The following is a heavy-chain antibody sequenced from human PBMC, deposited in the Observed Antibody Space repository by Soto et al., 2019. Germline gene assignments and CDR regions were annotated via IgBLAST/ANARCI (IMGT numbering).Heavy chain of an antibody. CDR3: ASYSGWYPYYFDY. Sequence: TSETLSLTCTVSGGSISSYYWSWIRQPPGKGLEWIGYIYYSGSTNYNPSLKSRVTISVDTSKNQFSLKLSSVTAADTAVYYCASYSGWYPYYFDYWGQGTLVTVS. V-gene: IGHV4-59*01. CDR2: IYYSGST. J-gene: IGHJ4*02. CDR1: GGSISSYY. D-gene: IGHD6-19*01.